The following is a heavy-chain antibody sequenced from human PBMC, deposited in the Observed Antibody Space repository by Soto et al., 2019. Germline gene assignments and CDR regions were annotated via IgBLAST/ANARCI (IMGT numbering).Heavy chain of an antibody. D-gene: IGHD4-17*01. CDR1: GFSLSTSGVG. J-gene: IGHJ4*02. V-gene: IGHV2-5*01. Sequence: QITLKESGPTLVKPTQTLTLTCTFSGFSLSTSGVGVGWIRQPPGKGLEWLALIYWNDDKRYSPSLKSRLTIPTDTSKNQVVLTMTHMDPVYTATYYRAHRRGDYLGIDYGGEGTLVTVSS. CDR3: AHRRGDYLGIDY. CDR2: IYWNDDK.